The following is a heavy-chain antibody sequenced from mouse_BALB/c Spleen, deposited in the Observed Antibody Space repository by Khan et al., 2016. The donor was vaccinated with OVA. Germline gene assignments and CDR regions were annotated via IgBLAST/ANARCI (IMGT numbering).Heavy chain of an antibody. D-gene: IGHD1-1*02. Sequence: EVQLVESGPGLVKPSQSLSLTCTVTGYSITSDYAWNWIRQFPGNKLEWMGYISYSGSTSYNPSFKSRISITRDTSKNQFFLQLNSVTTGDTATCYCARRAYYANWYFDVWGAGTTVNVSS. J-gene: IGHJ1*01. CDR3: ARRAYYANWYFDV. V-gene: IGHV3-2*02. CDR1: GYSITSDYA. CDR2: ISYSGST.